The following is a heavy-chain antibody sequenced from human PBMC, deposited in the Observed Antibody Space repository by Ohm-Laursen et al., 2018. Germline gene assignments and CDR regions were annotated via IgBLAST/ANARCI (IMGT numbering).Heavy chain of an antibody. CDR2: INHSGST. CDR1: GGSFSGYY. CDR3: ARDGCSGGSCFAGGVNYYYYNGMDV. V-gene: IGHV4-34*01. D-gene: IGHD2-15*01. Sequence: TLSLTCAVYGGSFSGYYWSWIRQPPGKGLEWIGEINHSGSTNYSPSLKSRVTISVDTSKNQFSLILSSVTAADTAVYYCARDGCSGGSCFAGGVNYYYYNGMDVWGQGTTVTVS. J-gene: IGHJ6*02.